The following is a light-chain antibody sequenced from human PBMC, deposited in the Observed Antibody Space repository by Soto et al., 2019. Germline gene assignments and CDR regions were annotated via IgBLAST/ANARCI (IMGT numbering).Light chain of an antibody. CDR3: QQYNNWPPWT. CDR1: QSVSNN. J-gene: IGKJ1*01. Sequence: ILMTQSPATLSVSPGEIATLSCRASQSVSNNLAWYQQKPGQAPRLLIYDASTRATGIPARFSGSGSGTEFTLSVSGLQSEDFAVYYCQQYNNWPPWTFGQGIKVEIK. CDR2: DAS. V-gene: IGKV3-15*01.